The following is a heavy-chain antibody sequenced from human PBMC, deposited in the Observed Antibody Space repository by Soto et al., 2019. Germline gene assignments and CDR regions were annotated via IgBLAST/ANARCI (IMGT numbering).Heavy chain of an antibody. CDR3: TTDRGHMYDFDY. J-gene: IGHJ4*02. V-gene: IGHV3-15*01. CDR2: IKSKTDGGTA. CDR1: GFTFDNAW. Sequence: EVQLVECGGGLVKPGGSLRLSCAASGFTFDNAWMSWVRQAPGKGLEWVGRIKSKTDGGTADYAAPVKGRFTISRDDSKNTLFLQMNSLKTEDTAVYYCTTDRGHMYDFDYWGQGTLVPVSS. D-gene: IGHD2-8*01.